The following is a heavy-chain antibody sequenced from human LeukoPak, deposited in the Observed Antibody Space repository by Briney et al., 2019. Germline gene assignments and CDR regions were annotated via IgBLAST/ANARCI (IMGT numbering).Heavy chain of an antibody. D-gene: IGHD3-16*02. J-gene: IGHJ4*02. V-gene: IGHV4-34*01. CDR2: INHSGRA. CDR3: ARGSLNRVITFGGVIVDDY. CDR1: GGSISNGDHY. Sequence: SETLSLTCTVSGGSISNGDHYWSWIRQPPGKGLEWIGEINHSGRANYNPSLKSRVTMSVDTSNNQFSLSLSSVTAADTAVYYCARGSLNRVITFGGVIVDDYWGQGTLVTVSS.